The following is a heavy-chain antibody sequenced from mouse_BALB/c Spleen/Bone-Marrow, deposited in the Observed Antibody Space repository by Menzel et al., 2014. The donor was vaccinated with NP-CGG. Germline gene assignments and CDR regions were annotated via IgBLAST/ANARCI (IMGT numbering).Heavy chain of an antibody. CDR2: ISSGGST. D-gene: IGHD1-1*01. CDR1: GFAFSNYD. CDR3: AKITTEAY. Sequence: EVHLVESGGGLVTPGGSLKLSCAASGFAFSNYDMSWARQTPEKRLEWVASISSGGSTYYPDSVKGRFTISRDNARNILYLQMSSLRSEDTAMYYCAKITTEAYWGQGTLVTVSA. J-gene: IGHJ3*01. V-gene: IGHV5-6-5*01.